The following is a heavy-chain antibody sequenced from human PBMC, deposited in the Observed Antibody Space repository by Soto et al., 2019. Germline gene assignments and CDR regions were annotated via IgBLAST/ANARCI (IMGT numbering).Heavy chain of an antibody. D-gene: IGHD3-10*01. V-gene: IGHV4-59*08. CDR2: IYNSGST. Sequence: KPSETLSLTCTVSGGSISSYYWSWIRQPPGKGLEWIGYIYNSGSTHYNPSLKSRVTISLDTSKNQFSLNLRSVTAADTAVYYCASMGYHYGSGSYPLDYWGQGTLVTVSS. CDR1: GGSISSYY. CDR3: ASMGYHYGSGSYPLDY. J-gene: IGHJ4*02.